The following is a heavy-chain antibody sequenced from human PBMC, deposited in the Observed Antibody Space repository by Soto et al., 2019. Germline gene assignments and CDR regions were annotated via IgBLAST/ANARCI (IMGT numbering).Heavy chain of an antibody. V-gene: IGHV4-30-2*01. D-gene: IGHD1-26*01. CDR1: GGSISSGGYS. CDR3: AREAAGGSPDWYFNL. CDR2: IFPSGST. J-gene: IGHJ2*01. Sequence: QLQLQESGAGLVKPSQTLSLTCAVSGGSISSGGYSWSWIRQPPGKGLEWIGYIFPSGSTYYNPSFESRVTLSVDTSKIPPSLKMSSVPAADAAVYYCAREAAGGSPDWYFNLWGRGTLVTVSS.